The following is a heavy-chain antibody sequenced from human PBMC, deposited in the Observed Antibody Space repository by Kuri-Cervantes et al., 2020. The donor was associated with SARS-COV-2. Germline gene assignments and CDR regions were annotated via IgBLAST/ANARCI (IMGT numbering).Heavy chain of an antibody. J-gene: IGHJ4*02. V-gene: IGHV3-48*03. D-gene: IGHD4-11*01. CDR1: GFTFSSYE. CDR2: ISSSGSTI. Sequence: GGSLRLSCAASGFTFSSYEMSWVRQAPGKGLEWVSYISSSGSTIYYADSVKGRFTISRDNAKNSLYLQMNSLRAEDTAVYYCAREDGKALQDPRLWDYWGQGTLVTVSS. CDR3: AREDGKALQDPRLWDY.